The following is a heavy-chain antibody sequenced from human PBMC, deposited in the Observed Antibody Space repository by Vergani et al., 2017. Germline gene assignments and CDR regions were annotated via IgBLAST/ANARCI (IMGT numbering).Heavy chain of an antibody. CDR2: INPSGGHT. Sequence: QVQVVQSGAEVKKSGASVKVSCKTSGYTFSNYYMHWVRQAPGQGLEWMGIINPSGGHTNYAQKFQGRVTMTRDTSTSTVYMELGSLRSEDTAIYYCARGDYAMLTGYGYWGQGTLVTVSA. CDR3: ARGDYAMLTGYGY. V-gene: IGHV1-46*03. D-gene: IGHD3-9*01. J-gene: IGHJ4*02. CDR1: GYTFSNYY.